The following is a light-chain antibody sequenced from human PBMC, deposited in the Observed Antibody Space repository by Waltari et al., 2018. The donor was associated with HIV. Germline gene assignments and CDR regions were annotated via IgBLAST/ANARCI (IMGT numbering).Light chain of an antibody. Sequence: DIQLTQSPSFLSASVGDRVTITCRASQGISSYLAWYQQKPGKAPKLLIYAASTLQSGVPFRFSGSGSGTEFTLTISSLQPEDFATYYCQQVNTYSFTFGGGTKVEIK. CDR1: QGISSY. CDR2: AAS. V-gene: IGKV1-9*01. CDR3: QQVNTYSFT. J-gene: IGKJ4*01.